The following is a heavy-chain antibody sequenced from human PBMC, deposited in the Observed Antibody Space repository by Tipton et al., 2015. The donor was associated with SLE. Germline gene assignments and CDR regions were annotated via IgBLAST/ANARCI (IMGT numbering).Heavy chain of an antibody. CDR2: IWNDGSDK. CDR1: GFTFRSYA. V-gene: IGHV3-33*08. Sequence: SLRLSCAASGFTFRSYAMHWVRQAPGKGLEWVAVIWNDGSDKYFADSVKGRFTISRDNSKSTLYMQMNSLRAEDTAAYYCARQGQLTSNWDYFDYWGQGTLVTVSS. J-gene: IGHJ4*02. D-gene: IGHD6-13*01. CDR3: ARQGQLTSNWDYFDY.